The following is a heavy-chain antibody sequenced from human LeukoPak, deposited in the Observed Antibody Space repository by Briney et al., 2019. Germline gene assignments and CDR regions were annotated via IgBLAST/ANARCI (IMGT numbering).Heavy chain of an antibody. CDR1: ENTFTNYG. Sequence: ASVRVSCKASENTFTNYGINWVRQAPGQRPEWMGWFSPYNGDTKYAPKLKGRVTLTAGTLTSTAYMELRTLISDDTATYYCAIGQGVITWGGADVYDVWSQGTTVIVSS. CDR3: AIGQGVITWGGADVYDV. V-gene: IGHV1-18*01. J-gene: IGHJ3*01. CDR2: FSPYNGDT. D-gene: IGHD3-16*01.